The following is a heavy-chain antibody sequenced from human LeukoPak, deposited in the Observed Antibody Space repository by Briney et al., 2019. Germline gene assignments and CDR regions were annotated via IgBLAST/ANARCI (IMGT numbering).Heavy chain of an antibody. D-gene: IGHD2-15*01. V-gene: IGHV3-23*01. Sequence: GGSLRLSCAASGFTFNSYVINWVRQAPGKGLEWVSAISGSGDYTYYADSVKGRFTISRDNSKNTLYLQMNSLRAEDTAVYYCAKAGAVVVVAAKYFDYWGQGTLVTVSS. J-gene: IGHJ4*02. CDR1: GFTFNSYV. CDR3: AKAGAVVVVAAKYFDY. CDR2: ISGSGDYT.